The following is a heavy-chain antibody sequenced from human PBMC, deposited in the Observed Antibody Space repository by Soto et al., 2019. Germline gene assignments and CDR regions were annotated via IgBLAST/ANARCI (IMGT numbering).Heavy chain of an antibody. CDR2: INSDGSIT. Sequence: EVQLVESGGGLVQPGGSLRLSCAVSGSTFSSYWMHWVRQDPGKGLVWVSRINSDGSITTYADSVKGRFTISRDNAKNTLYLQMNSLGAEDTAVYYCARAWFGELSLWGQGTLVTVSS. V-gene: IGHV3-74*01. D-gene: IGHD3-10*01. J-gene: IGHJ4*02. CDR3: ARAWFGELSL. CDR1: GSTFSSYW.